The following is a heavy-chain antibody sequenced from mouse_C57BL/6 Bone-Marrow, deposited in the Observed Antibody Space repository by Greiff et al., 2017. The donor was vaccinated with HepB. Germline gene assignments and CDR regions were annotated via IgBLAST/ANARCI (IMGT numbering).Heavy chain of an antibody. J-gene: IGHJ3*01. CDR1: GFTFSDFY. CDR2: SRNKANDYTT. CDR3: ARDGEYYGGSYGFAY. V-gene: IGHV7-1*01. D-gene: IGHD1-1*01. Sequence: EVQLVESGGGLLQSGRSLRLSCATSGFTFSDFYMEWVRHAPGKGLEWIAASRNKANDYTTEYSASVQGRFIVSSDTSQSSLYLQVNALRAEDTAVYYCARDGEYYGGSYGFAYWGQGTLVTGSA.